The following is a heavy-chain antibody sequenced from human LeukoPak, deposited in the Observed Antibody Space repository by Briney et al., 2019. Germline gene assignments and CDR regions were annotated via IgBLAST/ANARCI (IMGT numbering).Heavy chain of an antibody. D-gene: IGHD2-15*01. Sequence: GGSLRLSCAASGFTFSSYAMSWVRQAPGKGLEWVSAISGSGGSTYYADSVKGRFTISRDNSKNTLYLQMNSLRAEDTAVYYCAKDTPRSGGSCYSGYFQHWGQGTLVTVSS. J-gene: IGHJ1*01. CDR3: AKDTPRSGGSCYSGYFQH. CDR2: ISGSGGST. CDR1: GFTFSSYA. V-gene: IGHV3-23*01.